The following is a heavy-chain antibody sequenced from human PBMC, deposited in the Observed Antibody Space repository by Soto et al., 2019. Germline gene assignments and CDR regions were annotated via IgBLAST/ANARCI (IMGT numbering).Heavy chain of an antibody. J-gene: IGHJ4*02. Sequence: SGPTLVNPTQTLTLTCTFSGFSLSTSGVGVGWIRQPAGKSLEWLALIYWNDDKRYSPSLKSRLAITKETSKNQVVLTMTNMDPGDTATYYCAHRRVARGYDQIDYWGQGTLVTVSS. D-gene: IGHD2-15*01. CDR2: IYWNDDK. V-gene: IGHV2-5*01. CDR1: GFSLSTSGVG. CDR3: AHRRVARGYDQIDY.